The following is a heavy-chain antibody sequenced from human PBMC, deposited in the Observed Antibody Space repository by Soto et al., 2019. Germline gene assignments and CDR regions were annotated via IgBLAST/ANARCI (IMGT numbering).Heavy chain of an antibody. CDR3: AKATGSPLVNYYYYGMDV. CDR1: GFTFSSYA. D-gene: IGHD3-10*01. Sequence: GGSLRLSCAASGFTFSSYAMSWVRQAPGKGLEWVSAISGSGGSTYYADSVKGRFTISRDNSKNTLYLQMNSLRAEDTAVYYCAKATGSPLVNYYYYGMDVWGQGTTVTVSS. CDR2: ISGSGGST. V-gene: IGHV3-23*01. J-gene: IGHJ6*02.